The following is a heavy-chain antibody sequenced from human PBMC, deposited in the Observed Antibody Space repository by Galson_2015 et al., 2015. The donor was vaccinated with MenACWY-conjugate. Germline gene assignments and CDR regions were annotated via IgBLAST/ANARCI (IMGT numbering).Heavy chain of an antibody. CDR3: ARAGGIDY. CDR2: ISSGSNSI. V-gene: IGHV3-48*02. Sequence: SLRLSCAASGFSFSTYTMNWVRQAPGKGLEWVSFISSGSNSIYYADSVKGRFTISRDNAKNSLYLQMDSLRDEGTAVYYFARAGGIDYWGRGTLVTVSS. D-gene: IGHD3-16*01. CDR1: GFSFSTYT. J-gene: IGHJ4*02.